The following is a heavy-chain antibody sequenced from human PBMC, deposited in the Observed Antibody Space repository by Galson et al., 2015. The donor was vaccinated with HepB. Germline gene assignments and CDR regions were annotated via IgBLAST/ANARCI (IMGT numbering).Heavy chain of an antibody. CDR3: ARESGSGSYYEGRWFDP. J-gene: IGHJ5*02. CDR1: GFTFSSYA. CDR2: ISYDGSNK. V-gene: IGHV3-30*04. D-gene: IGHD3-10*01. Sequence: SLRLSCAASGFTFSSYAMHWVRQAPGKGLEWVAVISYDGSNKYYADSVKGRFTISRDNSKNTLYLQMNSLRAEDTAVYYCARESGSGSYYEGRWFDPWGQGTLVTVSS.